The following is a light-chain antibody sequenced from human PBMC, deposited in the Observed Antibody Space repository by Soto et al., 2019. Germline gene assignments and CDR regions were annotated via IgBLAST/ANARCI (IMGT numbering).Light chain of an antibody. CDR2: AAS. Sequence: EIVLTQSPGTLSLSPGERATLSCRASQSVSSSFLAWYQQKPGQAPRLLIYAASGRATGVPDRFSGSGSGTDFTLSISRLEPEDFAVYYCQQYGSSPVTFGPGTKVDIK. V-gene: IGKV3-20*01. CDR1: QSVSSSF. J-gene: IGKJ3*01. CDR3: QQYGSSPVT.